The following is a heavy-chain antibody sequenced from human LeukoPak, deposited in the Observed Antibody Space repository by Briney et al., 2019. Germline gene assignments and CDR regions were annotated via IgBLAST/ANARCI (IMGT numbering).Heavy chain of an antibody. D-gene: IGHD2-15*01. Sequence: PGGSLRLSCAASGFTFSSYWMSWVRQAPGRGLEGVANMKHDGGEKYYEDSVKGRFTISRDNAKNSLDLQMNSLRAEDTAVYYCARDLGYCSGGSCYSYYFDSWGQGTLVTVSS. CDR1: GFTFSSYW. CDR2: MKHDGGEK. J-gene: IGHJ4*02. V-gene: IGHV3-7*04. CDR3: ARDLGYCSGGSCYSYYFDS.